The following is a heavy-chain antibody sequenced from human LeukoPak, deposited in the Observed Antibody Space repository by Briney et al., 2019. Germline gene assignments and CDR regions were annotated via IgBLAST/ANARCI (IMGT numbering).Heavy chain of an antibody. J-gene: IGHJ3*02. Sequence: SQTLSLTCAISGDSVSSNTAAWNWIRQSPSRGLEWLGRTYFRSQWSDDYAVSVKGRIAINPDTSKNQFSLQMSSVTPDDTAVYFCAREVASSYAFDIWGQGTMVTVSS. CDR1: GDSVSSNTAA. V-gene: IGHV6-1*01. CDR3: AREVASSYAFDI. CDR2: TYFRSQWSD.